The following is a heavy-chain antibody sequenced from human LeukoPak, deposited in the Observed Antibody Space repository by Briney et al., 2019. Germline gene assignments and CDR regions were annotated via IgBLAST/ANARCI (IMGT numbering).Heavy chain of an antibody. CDR1: GFTFTSYG. CDR2: VSGTGGTT. J-gene: IGHJ6*03. Sequence: GGSLRLSCAASGFTFTSYGMSWVRQAPGKGLEWVSSVSGTGGTTYYADSVKGRFTTSRDNSKNTLYLQMNSLRAEDTAVYYCARAGDAAPKLGYYFNTDGWGKGTTVTVSS. V-gene: IGHV3-23*01. D-gene: IGHD6-6*01. CDR3: ARAGDAAPKLGYYFNTDG.